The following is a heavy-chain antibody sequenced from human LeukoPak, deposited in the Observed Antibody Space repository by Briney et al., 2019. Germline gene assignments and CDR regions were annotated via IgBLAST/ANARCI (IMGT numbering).Heavy chain of an antibody. J-gene: IGHJ4*02. CDR3: ARVDRSGYFDY. CDR1: GFTVSSNY. Sequence: GGSLRLSCAASGFTVSSNYMSWVRQAPGKGLEWVSVIYSGGSTYYADSVKGRFTISRDNSKNTLYLQMNSLRAEDTAVYYCARVDRSGYFDYWGQGTLVTVSS. CDR2: IYSGGST. V-gene: IGHV3-53*01.